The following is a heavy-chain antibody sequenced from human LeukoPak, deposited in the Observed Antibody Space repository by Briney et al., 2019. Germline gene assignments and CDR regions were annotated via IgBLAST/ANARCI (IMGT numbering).Heavy chain of an antibody. J-gene: IGHJ6*02. Sequence: GGSLRLSCAASGFTFSSYAMSWVRQAPGKGLEWVSAISGSGGSTYYADSVKGRFTISRDNAKNSLYLQMNSLRAEDTAVYYCARAIGGSYVYYGMDVWGQGTTVTVSS. CDR1: GFTFSSYA. CDR3: ARAIGGSYVYYGMDV. D-gene: IGHD2-15*01. CDR2: ISGSGGST. V-gene: IGHV3-23*01.